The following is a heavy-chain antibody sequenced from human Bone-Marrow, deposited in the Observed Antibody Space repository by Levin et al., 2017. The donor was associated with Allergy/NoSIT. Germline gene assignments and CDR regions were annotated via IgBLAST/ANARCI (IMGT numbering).Heavy chain of an antibody. CDR1: GYTFTSYY. D-gene: IGHD5-18*01. J-gene: IGHJ6*02. CDR2: INPSGGST. CDR3: ARNRGHSYGTYYYYYGMDG. Sequence: GESLKISCKASGYTFTSYYMHWVRQAPGQGLEWMGIINPSGGSTSYAQKFQGRVTMTRDTSTSTVYMELSSLRSEDTAVYYCARNRGHSYGTYYYYYGMDGWGQGTTVTVSS. V-gene: IGHV1-46*01.